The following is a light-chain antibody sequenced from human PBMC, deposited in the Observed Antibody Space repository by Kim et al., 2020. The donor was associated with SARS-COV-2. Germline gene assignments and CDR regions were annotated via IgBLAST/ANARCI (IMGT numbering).Light chain of an antibody. J-gene: IGKJ4*01. CDR2: GAS. Sequence: ASVGDRVTITCRASQAISPFLNWFQHKPGKAPKLLINGASTLQSGVPSRFSASGSGTDFTLIISSLQPEDFATYYCQQSASFPVTFGGGTKVDIK. CDR1: QAISPF. V-gene: IGKV1-39*01. CDR3: QQSASFPVT.